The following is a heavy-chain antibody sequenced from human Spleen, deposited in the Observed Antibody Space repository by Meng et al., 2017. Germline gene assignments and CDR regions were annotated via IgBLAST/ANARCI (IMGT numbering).Heavy chain of an antibody. V-gene: IGHV1-18*04. Sequence: ASVKVSCKASGYTLTGYYLHWVRQAPGQGLEWTGWISAYKGNTNYAQKLQDRVTMTTDTSTSTAYMELRSLRSDDTAVYYCARSSVLDPSEWILDEDDFDIWGQGTMVTVSS. CDR1: GYTLTGYY. J-gene: IGHJ3*02. CDR2: ISAYKGNT. CDR3: ARSSVLDPSEWILDEDDFDI. D-gene: IGHD3-3*01.